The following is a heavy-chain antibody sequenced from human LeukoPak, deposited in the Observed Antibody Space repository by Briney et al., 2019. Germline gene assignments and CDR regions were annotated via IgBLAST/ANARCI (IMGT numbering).Heavy chain of an antibody. CDR2: INPNSGGT. Sequence: ASVKVSCKASGYTFTGYYMHWVQQAPGQGLEWMGWINPNSGGTNSAQKFHGRVTMNRDTPISRAYMELSTLRSDDTAVYYCARSNGAFDIWGQGTMVTVSS. D-gene: IGHD2-8*01. CDR1: GYTFTGYY. J-gene: IGHJ3*02. V-gene: IGHV1-2*02. CDR3: ARSNGAFDI.